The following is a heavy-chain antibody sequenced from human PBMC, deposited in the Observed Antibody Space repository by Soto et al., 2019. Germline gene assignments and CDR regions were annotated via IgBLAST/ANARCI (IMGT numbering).Heavy chain of an antibody. D-gene: IGHD2-2*01. CDR1: GYSFTSCW. V-gene: IGHV5-51*01. CDR3: ARSYCISTSCPDDYYGMDL. Sequence: GESLKISCKGSGYSFTSCWIGWVRQMPGKGLEWMGIIYPGDSDTRYSPSFQGQVTISADKSISTAYLQWSSLKASDTAMYYCARSYCISTSCPDDYYGMDLWGQGTTVTVSS. J-gene: IGHJ6*02. CDR2: IYPGDSDT.